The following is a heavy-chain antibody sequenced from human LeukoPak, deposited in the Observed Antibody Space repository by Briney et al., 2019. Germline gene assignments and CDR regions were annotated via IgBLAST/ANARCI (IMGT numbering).Heavy chain of an antibody. J-gene: IGHJ4*02. CDR2: ISGSGGST. CDR1: GFIFNNYG. D-gene: IGHD3-22*01. V-gene: IGHV3-23*01. CDR3: AKRGYDSSGYYGYFDY. Sequence: GGSLTLSCAASGFIFNNYGLIWVRQAPGKGLEWVSAISGSGGSTYYADSVKGRFTISRDNSKNTLYLQMNSLRGEDTAVYYCAKRGYDSSGYYGYFDYWGQGILVTVSS.